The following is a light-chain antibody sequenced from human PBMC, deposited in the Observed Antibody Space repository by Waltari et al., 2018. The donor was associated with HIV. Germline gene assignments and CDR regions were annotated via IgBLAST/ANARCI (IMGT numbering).Light chain of an antibody. CDR1: ALPTQY. Sequence: SYELTRPPSVSVSPGQTAKITCSGDALPTQYAQWYHQKPGQAPLLVIYKDTQRPSGIPERFSGSHSGTTVTLTISGVQAEDEADYYCESADNSGTYWVFGGGTKLSVL. V-gene: IGLV3-25*03. CDR3: ESADNSGTYWV. J-gene: IGLJ3*02. CDR2: KDT.